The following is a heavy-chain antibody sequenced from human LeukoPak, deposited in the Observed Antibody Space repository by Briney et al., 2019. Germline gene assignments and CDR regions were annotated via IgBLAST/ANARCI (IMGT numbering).Heavy chain of an antibody. CDR2: ISATGAST. J-gene: IGHJ4*02. D-gene: IGHD5-18*01. CDR3: AKRVAASSGANDY. V-gene: IGHV3-23*01. CDR1: GFTFSSYA. Sequence: GGSLRLSCAASGFTFSSYAMTWVRQAPGKGLEWVTAISATGASTYYADSVKGRFTISRDNSKDTLFLQMNSLRAEDTAVYYCAKRVAASSGANDYWGQGTLVTVSS.